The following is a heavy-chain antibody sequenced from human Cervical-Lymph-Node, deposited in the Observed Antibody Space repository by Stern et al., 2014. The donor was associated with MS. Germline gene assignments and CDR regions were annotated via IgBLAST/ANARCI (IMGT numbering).Heavy chain of an antibody. CDR2: IHHSGST. Sequence: QVQLQESGPGLVKPSMTLSLTCAVSGGSITSSQWWNWVRQSPGKGLEWIGEIHHSGSTNFNPSLKSRVTMSVDKAKNQVSLKLTSRTAADTAVYYCAKAEGGGWEPSRGGFDVWGQGTMVTVSS. J-gene: IGHJ3*01. CDR3: AKAEGGGWEPSRGGFDV. V-gene: IGHV4-4*02. D-gene: IGHD1-26*01. CDR1: GGSITSSQW.